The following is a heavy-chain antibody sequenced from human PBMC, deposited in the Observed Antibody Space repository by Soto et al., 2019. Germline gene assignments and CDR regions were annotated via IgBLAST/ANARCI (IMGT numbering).Heavy chain of an antibody. Sequence: VKVSCKASGGTFSSYAISWVRQAPGQGLEWMGGIIPIFGTANYAQKFQGRVTITADKSTSTAYMELSSLRSEDTAVYYCARVRYYDFWSGYYTGWFDPWGQGTLVTVSS. CDR2: IIPIFGTA. J-gene: IGHJ5*02. CDR3: ARVRYYDFWSGYYTGWFDP. D-gene: IGHD3-3*01. V-gene: IGHV1-69*06. CDR1: GGTFSSYA.